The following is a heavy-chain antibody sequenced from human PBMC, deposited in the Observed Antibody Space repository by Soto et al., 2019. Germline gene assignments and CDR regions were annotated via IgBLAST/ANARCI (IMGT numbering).Heavy chain of an antibody. CDR3: AKDRRGCNGGATYTLDY. J-gene: IGHJ4*02. CDR1: GFTFSSYA. V-gene: IGHV3-23*01. D-gene: IGHD1-26*01. CDR2: ISGSGGST. Sequence: GGSLRLSCAASGFTFSSYAMSWVRQAPGKGLEWVSAISGSGGSTYYADSVKGRFTISRDNSKNTLYLQMNSLRAEDTAVYYCAKDRRGCNGGATYTLDYWGQGPLVTASS.